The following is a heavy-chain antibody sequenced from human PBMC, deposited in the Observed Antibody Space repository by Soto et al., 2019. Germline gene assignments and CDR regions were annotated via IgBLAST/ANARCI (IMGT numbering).Heavy chain of an antibody. V-gene: IGHV2-5*02. CDR3: AHSIRYFDWLHRYFDY. CDR2: IYWDDDK. CDR1: GFSLSTSGVG. J-gene: IGHJ4*02. Sequence: QITLKESGPTLVKPTQTLTLTCTFSGFSLSTSGVGVGWIRQPPGKALEWLALIYWDDDKRYSPSLKSRLTITKGTSKNQVVLTMTNMDPVDTATYYWAHSIRYFDWLHRYFDYWGQGTLGTVSS. D-gene: IGHD3-9*01.